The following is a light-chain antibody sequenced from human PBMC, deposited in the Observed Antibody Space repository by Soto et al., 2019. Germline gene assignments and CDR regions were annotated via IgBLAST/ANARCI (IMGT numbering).Light chain of an antibody. CDR2: GAS. CDR1: QTVSRS. J-gene: IGKJ1*01. Sequence: EVVLTQSPATLSVSPGERATLSCRASQTVSRSLAWYQQKPGQAPRLLIYGASTRATGIPGRFSGSGSGTDFTLTISRLEPEDFAVYYCQQYGSSGTFGQGTKVEIK. V-gene: IGKV3-20*01. CDR3: QQYGSSGT.